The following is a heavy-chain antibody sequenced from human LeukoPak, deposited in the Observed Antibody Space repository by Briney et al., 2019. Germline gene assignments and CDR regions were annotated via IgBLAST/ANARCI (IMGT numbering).Heavy chain of an antibody. J-gene: IGHJ5*02. CDR1: GFTFSNAW. CDR3: ARGSSSSESNWFDP. CDR2: ISSSSSYI. V-gene: IGHV3-21*01. Sequence: PGGSLRLSCAASGFTFSNAWMSWVRQAPGKGLEWVSSISSSSSYIYYADSVKGRFTISRDNAKNSLYLQMNSLRAEDTAVYYCARGSSSSESNWFDPWGQGTLVTVSS. D-gene: IGHD6-6*01.